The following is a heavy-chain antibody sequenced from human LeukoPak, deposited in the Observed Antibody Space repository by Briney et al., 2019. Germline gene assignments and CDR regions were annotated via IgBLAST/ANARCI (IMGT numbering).Heavy chain of an antibody. J-gene: IGHJ4*02. CDR1: GYTLTSYA. D-gene: IGHD3-10*01. V-gene: IGHV1-3*01. CDR2: INAGNGNT. Sequence: ASVKVSCKASGYTLTSYAMHWVRQAPGQRLEWMGWINAGNGNTKYSQKFQGRVTITRDTSASTAYMELSSLRSEDTAVYYCARGTRSGPVEDYWGQGTLVTVSS. CDR3: ARGTRSGPVEDY.